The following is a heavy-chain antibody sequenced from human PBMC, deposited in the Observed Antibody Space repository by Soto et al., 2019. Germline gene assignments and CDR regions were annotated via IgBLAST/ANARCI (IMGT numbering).Heavy chain of an antibody. CDR1: GFTFSTYW. CDR2: INSDGSST. CDR3: ARDNSGGWYGTPDY. J-gene: IGHJ4*02. Sequence: EVQLVESGGGLVQPGGSLRLSCAASGFTFSTYWMHWVRQAPGKGLVWVSRINSDGSSTVYAESVEGRFTISRDNAKNTLYLQVDNLRAEDTAVYYCARDNSGGWYGTPDYWGQGTLVTVSS. D-gene: IGHD6-19*01. V-gene: IGHV3-74*01.